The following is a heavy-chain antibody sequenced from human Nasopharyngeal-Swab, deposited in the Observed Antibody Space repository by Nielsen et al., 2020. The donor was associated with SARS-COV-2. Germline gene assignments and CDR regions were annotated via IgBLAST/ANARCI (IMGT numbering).Heavy chain of an antibody. D-gene: IGHD3-22*01. J-gene: IGHJ6*02. CDR3: ARGLYYDSANYYYHGMDV. CDR2: IIPILGIA. V-gene: IGHV1-69*04. Sequence: SVKVSCKASGGTFSSYAISWVRQAPGQGLEWMGRIIPILGIANYAQKFQGRVTITADKSTSTAYMELSSLRSEDTAVYYCARGLYYDSANYYYHGMDVWGQGTTVTVSS. CDR1: GGTFSSYA.